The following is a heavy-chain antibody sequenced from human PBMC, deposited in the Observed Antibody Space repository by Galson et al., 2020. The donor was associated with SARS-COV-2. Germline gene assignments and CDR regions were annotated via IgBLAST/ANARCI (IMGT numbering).Heavy chain of an antibody. CDR3: ARVFGGSYLGHFDY. V-gene: IGHV3-30*01. CDR1: GFTFSSYA. J-gene: IGHJ4*02. Sequence: GGSLRLSCAASGFTFSSYAMHWVRQAPGKGLKWVAVISYDGSNKYYADSVKGRFTISRDNSKNTLYLQMNSLRAEDTAVYYCARVFGGSYLGHFDYWGQGTLVTVSS. CDR2: ISYDGSNK. D-gene: IGHD1-26*01.